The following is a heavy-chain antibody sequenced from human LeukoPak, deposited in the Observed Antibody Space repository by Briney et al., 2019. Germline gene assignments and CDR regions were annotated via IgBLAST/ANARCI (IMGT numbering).Heavy chain of an antibody. CDR2: IYYSGST. Sequence: PSQTLSLTCTVSGGSISSGDYYWSWIRQPPGKGLEWIGSIYYSGSTYYNPSLKSRVTISVDTSKNQFSLKLSSVTAADTAVYYCALIYGPGWGYYFDYWGQGTLVTVSS. D-gene: IGHD3-10*01. V-gene: IGHV4-39*07. CDR3: ALIYGPGWGYYFDY. CDR1: GGSISSGDYY. J-gene: IGHJ4*02.